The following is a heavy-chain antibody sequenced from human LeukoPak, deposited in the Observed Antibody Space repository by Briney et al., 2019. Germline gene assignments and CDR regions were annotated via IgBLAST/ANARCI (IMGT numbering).Heavy chain of an antibody. CDR1: GFTFSNYG. CDR2: IRYDGKNK. CDR3: AKDLESYYGSGVDY. J-gene: IGHJ4*02. V-gene: IGHV3-30*02. D-gene: IGHD3-10*01. Sequence: GGSLRLSCAASGFTFSNYGMHWVRQAPGKGLEWVTFIRYDGKNKYYVDSVKGRFTISRDNSKNTLYLQMNSLRAEDTALYYCAKDLESYYGSGVDYWGQGTLVTVSS.